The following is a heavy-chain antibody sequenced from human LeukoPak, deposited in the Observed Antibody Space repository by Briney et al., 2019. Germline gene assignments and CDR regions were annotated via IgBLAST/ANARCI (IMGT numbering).Heavy chain of an antibody. D-gene: IGHD2-21*02. J-gene: IGHJ4*02. CDR2: IYYSGST. V-gene: IGHV4-59*01. CDR1: GGSISSYY. CDR3: ARAYCGGDCSFDY. Sequence: SETLSLTCTVSGGSISSYYWSWIRQPPGKGLEWIGYIYYSGSTNYNPSLKSRVTISVDTSKNQFSLKLSSVTAADTAVYYCARAYCGGDCSFDYWGQGTLVTVSS.